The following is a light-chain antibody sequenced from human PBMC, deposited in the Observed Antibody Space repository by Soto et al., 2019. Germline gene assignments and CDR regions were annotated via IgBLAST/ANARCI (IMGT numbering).Light chain of an antibody. J-gene: IGKJ2*01. CDR2: DVS. Sequence: DIQMTQSPSTLSASVGDRVTITCRASQSISSRLAWYQQNPGKAPKLLIYDVSSLKSGVPSRFSGSGSETDFILTISSLQPDDIAIYYCQQYKSYSYTFGQGTRLEIK. V-gene: IGKV1-5*01. CDR3: QQYKSYSYT. CDR1: QSISSR.